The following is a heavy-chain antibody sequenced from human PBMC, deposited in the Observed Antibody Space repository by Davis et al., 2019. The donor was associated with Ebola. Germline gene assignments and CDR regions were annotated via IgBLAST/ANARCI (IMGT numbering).Heavy chain of an antibody. J-gene: IGHJ6*02. CDR2: ISYDGSNK. V-gene: IGHV3-30*18. D-gene: IGHD4-11*01. CDR3: AKDRHRRLQTGGMDV. CDR1: GFTFSSYW. Sequence: GESLKISCAVSGFTFSSYWMSWVRQGPGKGLEWVAVISYDGSNKYYADSVKGRFTISRDNSKNTLYLQMNSLRAEDTAVYYCAKDRHRRLQTGGMDVWGQGTTVTVSS.